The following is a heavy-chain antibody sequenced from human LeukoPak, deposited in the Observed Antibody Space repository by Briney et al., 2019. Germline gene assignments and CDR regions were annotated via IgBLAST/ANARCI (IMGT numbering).Heavy chain of an antibody. CDR2: INHSGST. J-gene: IGHJ6*02. D-gene: IGHD2-2*01. V-gene: IGHV4-34*01. CDR3: ARCRVYCSSTSCYSGYYYGMDV. CDR1: GGSFSGYY. Sequence: SESLSLTCAVYGGSFSGYYWSWIRQPPGKGLEWIGEINHSGSTNYYPSLKSRVTISVDTSKNQFSLKLSSVTAADTAVYYCARCRVYCSSTSCYSGYYYGMDVWGQGTTVTVSS.